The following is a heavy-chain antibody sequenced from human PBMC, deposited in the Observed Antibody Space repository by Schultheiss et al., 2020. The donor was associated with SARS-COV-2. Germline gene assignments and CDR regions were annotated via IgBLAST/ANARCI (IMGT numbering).Heavy chain of an antibody. J-gene: IGHJ4*02. CDR3: ARSHCGGDCYYLDY. V-gene: IGHV4-39*07. Sequence: SETLSLTCTVSGGSISSSSYYWGWIRQPPGKGLEWIGSIYHSGSTYYNPSLKSRVTISVDTSKNQFSLKLSSVTAADTAVYYCARSHCGGDCYYLDYWGQGTLVTVSS. CDR2: IYHSGST. D-gene: IGHD2-21*02. CDR1: GGSISSSSYY.